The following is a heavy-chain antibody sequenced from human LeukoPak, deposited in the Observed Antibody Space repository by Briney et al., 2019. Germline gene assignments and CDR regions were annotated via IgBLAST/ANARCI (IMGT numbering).Heavy chain of an antibody. CDR3: ARDPIAAAGSTDY. Sequence: TGGSLRLSCAASGFTFSSYSMNWVRQAPGKGLEWVSSISSSSSYIYYADSVKGRFTISRDNAKNSLYLQMNSLRAEDTAVYYCARDPIAAAGSTDYWGQGTLVTVSS. J-gene: IGHJ4*02. D-gene: IGHD6-13*01. CDR2: ISSSSSYI. V-gene: IGHV3-21*01. CDR1: GFTFSSYS.